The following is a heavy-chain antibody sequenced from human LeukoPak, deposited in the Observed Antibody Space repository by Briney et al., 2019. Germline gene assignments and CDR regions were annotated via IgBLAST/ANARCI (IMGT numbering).Heavy chain of an antibody. CDR2: IYTGGIT. D-gene: IGHD6-13*01. CDR3: ARDHAAAGGGLDY. J-gene: IGHJ4*02. CDR1: GLTVSSNH. V-gene: IGHV3-53*01. Sequence: PGGSLRLSCAASGLTVSSNHMAWVRQAPGKGLEWVSVIYTGGITYYADSVQGRFTISRDNSKNTLYLQMNSLRAEDTALHYCARDHAAAGGGLDYWGQGTQVIVSS.